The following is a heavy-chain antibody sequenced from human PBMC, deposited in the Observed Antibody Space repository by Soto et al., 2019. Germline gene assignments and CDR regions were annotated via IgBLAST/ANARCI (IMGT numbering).Heavy chain of an antibody. CDR1: GFTFSSFG. V-gene: IGHV3-33*06. J-gene: IGHJ4*02. D-gene: IGHD2-8*01. Sequence: HPGGSLRLSCVGSGFTFSSFGMHWVRQAPGKGLEWVAVTWYDGTNKYYADSVEDRFTISRDNSKNTLYLQMNSLRADDTAVYYCAKDQIMVTCPEYWGQGTLVTVSS. CDR2: TWYDGTNK. CDR3: AKDQIMVTCPEY.